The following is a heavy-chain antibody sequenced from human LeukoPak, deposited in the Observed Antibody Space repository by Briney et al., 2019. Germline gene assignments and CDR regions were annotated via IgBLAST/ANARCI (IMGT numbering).Heavy chain of an antibody. J-gene: IGHJ4*02. Sequence: GGSLRLSCAASRFTFSSYGMHWVRQAPGKGLEWVAVISYDGSNKYYADSVKGRFTISRDNSKNTLYLQMNSLRAEDTAVYYCAKDLLYPSSRYGELFYDYWGQGTLVTVSS. CDR2: ISYDGSNK. D-gene: IGHD3-10*01. CDR1: RFTFSSYG. V-gene: IGHV3-30*18. CDR3: AKDLLYPSSRYGELFYDY.